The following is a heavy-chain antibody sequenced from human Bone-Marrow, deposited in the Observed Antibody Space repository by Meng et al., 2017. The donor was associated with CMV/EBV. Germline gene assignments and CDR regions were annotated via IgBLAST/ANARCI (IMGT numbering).Heavy chain of an antibody. CDR3: AFSVCSFAR. Sequence: GSLRLSCAVYGGSFSGYYWSWIRQPPGKGLEWIGEINHSGSTNYNPSLKSRVTISVDTSKNQFSLKLSSVTAADTALYYCAFSVCSFARWCQGTTVTVSS. D-gene: IGHD2-15*01. V-gene: IGHV4-34*01. CDR1: GGSFSGYY. CDR2: INHSGST. J-gene: IGHJ6*02.